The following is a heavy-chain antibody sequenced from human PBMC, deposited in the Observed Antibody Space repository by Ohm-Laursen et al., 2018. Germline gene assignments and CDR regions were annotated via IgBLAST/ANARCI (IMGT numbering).Heavy chain of an antibody. CDR3: ARDTGVTLSKDLDI. CDR2: IRYDGN. V-gene: IGHV3-33*08. Sequence: SLRLSCSASGFIFSDYGMHWVRQAPGKGLEWVAVIRYDGNYYADSVKGRFTISRDNPRNSLYLHLSSLRVDDTAMYYCARDTGVTLSKDLDIWGQGTMVTVSS. J-gene: IGHJ3*02. D-gene: IGHD1-1*01. CDR1: GFIFSDYG.